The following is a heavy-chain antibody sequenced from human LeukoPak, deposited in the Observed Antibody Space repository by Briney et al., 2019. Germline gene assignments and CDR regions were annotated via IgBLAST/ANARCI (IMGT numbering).Heavy chain of an antibody. V-gene: IGHV4-4*02. J-gene: IGHJ4*02. CDR2: IYHGGST. Sequence: SETLSLTCAVSGDSISNSHCWSWVRQPPRKGLEWIWEIYHGGSTNFNPSLKSRVTISVDRSNNQFSLRLTSVTAADTAVYYCARGEEHGSGTVHFDYWGQGTLVTVSS. D-gene: IGHD3-10*01. CDR3: ARGEEHGSGTVHFDY. CDR1: GDSISNSHC.